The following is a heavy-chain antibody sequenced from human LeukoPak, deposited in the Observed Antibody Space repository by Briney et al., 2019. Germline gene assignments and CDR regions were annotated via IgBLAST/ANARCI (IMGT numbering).Heavy chain of an antibody. CDR3: ARVPPPNKAAPFLTGWFDP. Sequence: SETLSLTCAVYGGSFSGYYWSWIRQPPGKGLEWIGEINHSGSTNYNPSLKSRVTISIDTSKSQFSLKLSSVTAADTAVYYCARVPPPNKAAPFLTGWFDPWGQGTLVTVSS. CDR2: INHSGST. J-gene: IGHJ5*02. CDR1: GGSFSGYY. D-gene: IGHD7-27*01. V-gene: IGHV4-34*01.